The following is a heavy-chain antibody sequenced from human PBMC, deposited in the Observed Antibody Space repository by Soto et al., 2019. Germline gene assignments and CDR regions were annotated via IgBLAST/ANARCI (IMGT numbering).Heavy chain of an antibody. CDR2: IIPIFGTA. J-gene: IGHJ4*02. CDR1: GGTFSSYA. Sequence: ASVKVSCKASGGTFSSYAISWVRQAPGQGLEWMGGIIPIFGTANYAQKFQGRVTLTADESTSTAYMELSSLRSEDTAVYYCASSPLHEGRPFDYWGQGTLVTVSS. CDR3: ASSPLHEGRPFDY. V-gene: IGHV1-69*13.